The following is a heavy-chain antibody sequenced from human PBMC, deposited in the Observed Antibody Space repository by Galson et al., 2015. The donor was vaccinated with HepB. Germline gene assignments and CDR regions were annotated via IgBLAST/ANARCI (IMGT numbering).Heavy chain of an antibody. Sequence: SVKVSCKASGGTFNRNAISWVRQAPGLGLEWMGGIIPIFGIANYAQRFQGRVTITADESTTTAYMELSNLRAEDTAVYYCARDSDTVTIFEGNWFDPWGQGTLVTVSS. J-gene: IGHJ5*02. CDR1: GGTFNRNA. V-gene: IGHV1-69*13. CDR3: ARDSDTVTIFEGNWFDP. CDR2: IIPIFGIA. D-gene: IGHD3-3*01.